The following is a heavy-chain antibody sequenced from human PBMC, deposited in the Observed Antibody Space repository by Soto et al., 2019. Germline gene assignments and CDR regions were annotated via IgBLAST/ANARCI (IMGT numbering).Heavy chain of an antibody. J-gene: IGHJ6*02. V-gene: IGHV1-69*12. CDR3: ARGSAGGYYYYYYGMDV. Sequence: QVQLVQSGAEVKKPGSSVKVSCKASGGTFSSYAISWVRQAPGQGLEWMGGIIPIFGTANYAQKFQGRVTITADESTSTAYMELSSLRSKDTAVYYCARGSAGGYYYYYYGMDVWGQGTTVTVSS. CDR2: IIPIFGTA. CDR1: GGTFSSYA.